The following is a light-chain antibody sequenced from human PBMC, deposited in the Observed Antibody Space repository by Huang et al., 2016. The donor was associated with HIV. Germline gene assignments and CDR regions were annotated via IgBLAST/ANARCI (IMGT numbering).Light chain of an antibody. V-gene: IGKV3-15*01. CDR1: QSVSSN. Sequence: EIVMTQSPGTLSLSPGERATLSCRPSQSVSSNLARYQHKPGQAPRRLIYGASTRATGVPARFSGSGSGTEVTLTISSLQSDDFVVYYCQQYQDWPRTFGQGTKVEIK. CDR3: QQYQDWPRT. J-gene: IGKJ1*01. CDR2: GAS.